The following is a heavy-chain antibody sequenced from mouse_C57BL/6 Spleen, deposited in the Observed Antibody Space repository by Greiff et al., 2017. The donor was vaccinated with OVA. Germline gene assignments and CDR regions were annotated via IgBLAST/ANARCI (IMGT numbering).Heavy chain of an antibody. Sequence: EVKLMESEGGLVQPGSSMKLSCTASGFTFSDYYMAWVRQVPEKGLEWVANINYDGSSTYYLDSLKSRFIISRDNAKNILYLQMSSLKSEDTATYYCARAGSSYGYFDVWGTGTTVTVSS. J-gene: IGHJ1*03. D-gene: IGHD1-1*01. CDR1: GFTFSDYY. V-gene: IGHV5-16*01. CDR2: INYDGSST. CDR3: ARAGSSYGYFDV.